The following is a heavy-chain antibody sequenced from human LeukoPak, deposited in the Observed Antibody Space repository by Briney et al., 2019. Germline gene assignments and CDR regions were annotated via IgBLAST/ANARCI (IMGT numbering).Heavy chain of an antibody. V-gene: IGHV3-33*08. CDR1: GFXFSSYA. D-gene: IGHD2-15*01. CDR3: ARDLVGYCSGGSCYSPADY. J-gene: IGHJ4*02. Sequence: GRSLRLSCAASGFXFSSYAMHWVRQAPGKGLEWVAVMWYDGSNKYYADSLKGRFTISRDNSKNTLYLQMNSLRAEDTAVYYCARDLVGYCSGGSCYSPADYWGQGTLVTVSS. CDR2: MWYDGSNK.